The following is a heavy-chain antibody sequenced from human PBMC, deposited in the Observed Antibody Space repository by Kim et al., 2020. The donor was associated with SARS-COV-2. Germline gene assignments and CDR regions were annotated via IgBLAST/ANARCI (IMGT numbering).Heavy chain of an antibody. Sequence: GGSLRLSCAASGFTFISYGMHWVRQAPGKGLEWVALIWYDGSNKYYGDSVKGRFTISRDNSKNMLYLQMNSLRAEDTALYYCAKATRGFCTGGSCYIFDPWGQGTQVTVSS. V-gene: IGHV3-33*06. CDR1: GFTFISYG. D-gene: IGHD2-15*01. CDR3: AKATRGFCTGGSCYIFDP. CDR2: IWYDGSNK. J-gene: IGHJ5*02.